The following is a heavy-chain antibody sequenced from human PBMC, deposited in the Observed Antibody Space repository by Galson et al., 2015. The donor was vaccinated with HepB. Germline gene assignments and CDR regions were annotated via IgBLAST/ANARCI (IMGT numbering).Heavy chain of an antibody. CDR3: ARDLGGSYGSGSPLLYYFDY. D-gene: IGHD3-10*01. V-gene: IGHV3-7*03. J-gene: IGHJ4*02. Sequence: SLRLSCAASGFTFSSYWMSWVRQAPGKGLEWVANIKQDGSEKYYVDSVKGRFTISRDNAKNSLYLQMNSLRAEDTAVYYCARDLGGSYGSGSPLLYYFDYWGQGTLVTVSS. CDR1: GFTFSSYW. CDR2: IKQDGSEK.